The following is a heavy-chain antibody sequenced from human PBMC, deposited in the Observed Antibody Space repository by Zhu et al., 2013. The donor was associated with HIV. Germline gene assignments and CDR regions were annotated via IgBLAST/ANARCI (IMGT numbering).Heavy chain of an antibody. Sequence: EVQLVESGGGLVQPGGSLRLSCAASGFTFSSYEMNWVRQAPGKGLEWVSYISSSGSTIYYADSVKGRFTISRDNAKNSLYLQMNSLRAEDTAVYYCAREETTMVQGVISRAFDIWGQGTMVTVSS. CDR1: GFTFSSYE. CDR3: AREETTMVQGVISRAFDI. V-gene: IGHV3-48*03. D-gene: IGHD3-10*01. J-gene: IGHJ3*02. CDR2: ISSSGSTI.